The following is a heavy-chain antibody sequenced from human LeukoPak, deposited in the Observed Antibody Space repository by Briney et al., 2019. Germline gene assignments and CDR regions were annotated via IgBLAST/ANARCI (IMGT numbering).Heavy chain of an antibody. V-gene: IGHV4-4*09. Sequence: PSETLSLTCSVSGGSFDSKYWSWLRQPPGKGLEWIGYIYTSGSTNFNLSLRSRVAMSIDTSKNQFSLKVYSVTAADTAMYYCARVKSGTGWFDPWGQGTLVTVSS. CDR2: IYTSGST. D-gene: IGHD3-10*01. CDR3: ARVKSGTGWFDP. CDR1: GGSFDSKY. J-gene: IGHJ5*02.